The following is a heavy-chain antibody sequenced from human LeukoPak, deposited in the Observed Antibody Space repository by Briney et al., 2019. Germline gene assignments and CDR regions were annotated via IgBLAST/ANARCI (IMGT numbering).Heavy chain of an antibody. V-gene: IGHV1-18*04. Sequence: ASVKVSCKASGYTFTGYYMHWVRQAPGQGLEWMGWISAYNGNTNYAQKLQGRVTMTTDTSTSTAYMELRSLRSDDTAVYYCASSYYYGSGSYFWFDPWGQGTLVTVSS. D-gene: IGHD3-10*01. CDR3: ASSYYYGSGSYFWFDP. J-gene: IGHJ5*02. CDR2: ISAYNGNT. CDR1: GYTFTGYY.